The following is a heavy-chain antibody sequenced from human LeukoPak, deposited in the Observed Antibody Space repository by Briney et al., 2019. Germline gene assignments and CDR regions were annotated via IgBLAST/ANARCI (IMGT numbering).Heavy chain of an antibody. V-gene: IGHV1-8*01. D-gene: IGHD2-2*01. CDR3: ARDTYRDIVVVPAPEAFDI. CDR1: GYTFTNYD. Sequence: ASVKVSCKASGYTFTNYDINWVRQATGQGLEWMGWLNPHSGNTGYAQKFQGRVTMTRNTSISTAYMELSSLRSEDTAVYYCARDTYRDIVVVPAPEAFDIWGQGTMVTVSS. J-gene: IGHJ3*02. CDR2: LNPHSGNT.